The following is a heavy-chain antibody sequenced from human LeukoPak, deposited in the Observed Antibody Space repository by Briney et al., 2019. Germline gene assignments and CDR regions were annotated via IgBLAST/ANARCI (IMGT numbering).Heavy chain of an antibody. J-gene: IGHJ5*02. CDR2: INHSGST. CDR3: ARGGQRSDIVVVPAAIRLHP. V-gene: IGHV4-34*01. CDR1: GGSFSGYY. D-gene: IGHD2-2*01. Sequence: SETLSRTCAVYGGSFSGYYWSWIRKPPGKGLEWIGEINHSGSTNYNPSLKSRVTISVDTSKNQFSLKLSSVTAADTAVYYCARGGQRSDIVVVPAAIRLHPWGQGTLVTVSS.